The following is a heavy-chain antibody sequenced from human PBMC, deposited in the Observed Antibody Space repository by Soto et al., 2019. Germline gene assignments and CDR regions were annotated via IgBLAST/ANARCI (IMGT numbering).Heavy chain of an antibody. V-gene: IGHV4-31*03. Sequence: SETLSLTCTVSGGSISSGGYYWSWIRQHPGKGLEWIGYINYSGSTNYNPSLKSRVTISVDTSKNQFSLKLSSVTAADTAVYYCALVPFIHLDTAMVNDYWGQGTLVTVSS. J-gene: IGHJ4*02. CDR3: ALVPFIHLDTAMVNDY. CDR1: GGSISSGGYY. D-gene: IGHD5-18*01. CDR2: INYSGST.